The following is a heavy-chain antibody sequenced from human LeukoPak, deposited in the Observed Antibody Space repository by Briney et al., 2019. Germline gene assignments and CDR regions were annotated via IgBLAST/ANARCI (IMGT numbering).Heavy chain of an antibody. J-gene: IGHJ5*02. CDR3: GRGVQSFDP. CDR2: IRPMTGDT. Sequence: ASVKVSCKASGYNFRAYYIHWVRQAPGQGLEWLGYIRPMTGDTNYAQKFQDRVTISMDTSTATAYMELRSLRSDDTAFYYCGRGVQSFDPWGQGTLVTVSS. V-gene: IGHV1-2*02. CDR1: GYNFRAYY.